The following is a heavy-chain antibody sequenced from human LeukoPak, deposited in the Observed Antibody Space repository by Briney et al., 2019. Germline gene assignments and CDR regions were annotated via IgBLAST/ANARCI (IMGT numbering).Heavy chain of an antibody. D-gene: IGHD3-10*01. CDR1: GYTFTAYS. Sequence: ASVKVSCKASGYTFTAYSMHWVRQAPGQGLEWMGWINPNSGGTNYAQKFQGRVTMTRDTSITTAYMELSRLRSDDTAVYYCAKDLDFQGSGSFFKIWGQRTKGTGS. CDR2: INPNSGGT. J-gene: IGHJ6*01. V-gene: IGHV1-2*02. CDR3: AKDLDFQGSGSFFKI.